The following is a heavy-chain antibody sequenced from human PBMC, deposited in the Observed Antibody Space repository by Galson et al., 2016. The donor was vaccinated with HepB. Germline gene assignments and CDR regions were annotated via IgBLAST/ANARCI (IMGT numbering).Heavy chain of an antibody. Sequence: SLRLSCAASGFTFDYYTMNWVRQAPGRGLEWVSYISRSSDTIPYADSVKGRFTVSRDNGQNSRFLQMNGLRDDDTGVYYCARATAGAAARFDSWGQGTLVTVSS. CDR1: GFTFDYYT. CDR3: ARATAGAAARFDS. J-gene: IGHJ4*02. V-gene: IGHV3-48*02. CDR2: ISRSSDTI. D-gene: IGHD6-25*01.